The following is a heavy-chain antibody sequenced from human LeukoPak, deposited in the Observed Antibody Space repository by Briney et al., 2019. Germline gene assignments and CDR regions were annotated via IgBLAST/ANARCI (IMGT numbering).Heavy chain of an antibody. V-gene: IGHV3-74*01. Sequence: PGGSLRLSCAASGFTFTDFWMHWVRQAPGGGLVWVSRVKGDEISTLYADSVKGPFTISRDNAKNTLYLQMNSLRADDTALYYCATGPYSAFEMWGQGTMVTVSS. J-gene: IGHJ3*02. CDR2: VKGDEIST. D-gene: IGHD2-21*01. CDR3: ATGPYSAFEM. CDR1: GFTFTDFW.